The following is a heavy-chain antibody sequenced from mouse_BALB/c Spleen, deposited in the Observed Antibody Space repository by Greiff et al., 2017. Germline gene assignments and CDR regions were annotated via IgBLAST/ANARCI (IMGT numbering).Heavy chain of an antibody. D-gene: IGHD1-1*01. Sequence: VQLQQPGAELVRPGASVKLSCKASGYTFTSYWINWVKQRPGQGLEWIGNIYPSDSYTNYNQKFKDKATLTVDKSSSTAYMQLSSPTSEDSAVYYCTRGDTTVVDRAWFAYWGQGTLVTVSA. CDR1: GYTFTSYW. CDR2: IYPSDSYT. CDR3: TRGDTTVVDRAWFAY. J-gene: IGHJ3*01. V-gene: IGHV1-69*02.